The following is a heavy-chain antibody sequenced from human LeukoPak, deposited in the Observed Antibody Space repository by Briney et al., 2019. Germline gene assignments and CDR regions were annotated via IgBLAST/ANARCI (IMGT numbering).Heavy chain of an antibody. CDR1: GGSISSSTYY. J-gene: IGHJ4*02. V-gene: IGHV4-39*02. Sequence: SETLSLTCTVSGGSISSSTYYWGWIRQPPGKGLEWIGSIYYSGTTYYNPSLKSRVTISVDTSKNQFSLKLSSVTAADTAVYFCARDRDGYNIVYFDYWGQGTLVTVSS. CDR2: IYYSGTT. CDR3: ARDRDGYNIVYFDY. D-gene: IGHD5-24*01.